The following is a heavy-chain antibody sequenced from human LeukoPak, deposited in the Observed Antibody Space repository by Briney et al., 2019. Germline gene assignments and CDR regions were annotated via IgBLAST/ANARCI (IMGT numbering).Heavy chain of an antibody. V-gene: IGHV1-18*01. D-gene: IGHD2-15*01. CDR3: AREGCSGGSCYRNYYYYYYMDV. CDR2: ISAYNGNT. J-gene: IGHJ6*03. CDR1: GYTFTSYG. Sequence: ASVKVSCKASGYTFTSYGISWVRQAPGQGLEWMGWISAYNGNTNYAQKLQGRVTMTTDTSTSTAYMELRSLRSDDTAVYYCAREGCSGGSCYRNYYYYYYMDVWGKGTTDTISS.